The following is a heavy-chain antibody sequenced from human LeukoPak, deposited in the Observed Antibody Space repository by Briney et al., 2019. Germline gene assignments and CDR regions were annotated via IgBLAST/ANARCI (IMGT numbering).Heavy chain of an antibody. CDR1: GFPFSSYG. CDR3: AKDDAWIRFGE. CDR2: ISPSGDIT. D-gene: IGHD3-10*01. Sequence: PGGSLRLSCAASGFPFSSYGMHWVRQAPGKGLEWVSGISPSGDITYYADSVKGRFTISRDNSKNTLYLEVISLTAEDTAVYYCAKDDAWIRFGEWSQGTLVTVSP. J-gene: IGHJ4*02. V-gene: IGHV3-23*01.